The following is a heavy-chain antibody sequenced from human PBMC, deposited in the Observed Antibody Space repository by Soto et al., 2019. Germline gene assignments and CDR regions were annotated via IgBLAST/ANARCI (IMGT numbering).Heavy chain of an antibody. J-gene: IGHJ4*02. V-gene: IGHV3-53*01. D-gene: IGHD1-7*01. CDR3: ARGGWNLDFDY. CDR1: GFTFSSYS. CDR2: IYGGGST. Sequence: PGGSLRLSCAASGFTFSSYSMSWVRQAPGKGLEWVSVIYGGGSTYYADSVEGRFTISRDNSKNTLYLQMNSLRAEDTAVYYCARGGWNLDFDYWGQGTLVTVSS.